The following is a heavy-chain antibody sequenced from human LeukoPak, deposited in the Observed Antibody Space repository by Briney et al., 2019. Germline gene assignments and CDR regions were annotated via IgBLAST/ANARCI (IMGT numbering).Heavy chain of an antibody. CDR2: INPNSGGT. J-gene: IGHJ4*02. V-gene: IGHV1-2*02. D-gene: IGHD2-15*01. Sequence: ASVKVSCKASGYTFTGYYMHWVRQAPGQGVEWMGWINPNSGGTNYAQKFQGRVTMTRDTSISTAYMEMSRLRSDDTAVYYCARDDGLYCSGGSCYWTTIDYWGQGTLVTVSS. CDR1: GYTFTGYY. CDR3: ARDDGLYCSGGSCYWTTIDY.